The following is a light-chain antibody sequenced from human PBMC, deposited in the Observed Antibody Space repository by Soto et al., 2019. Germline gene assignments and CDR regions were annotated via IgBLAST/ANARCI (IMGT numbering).Light chain of an antibody. V-gene: IGKV3-20*01. Sequence: EIVLTQSPGTLSLSPGERATLSCRASQSINPSYIAWYQHKPGRAPRLLIYGASSRATGIPDRFSGSRSGTDFTLTINRLEPEDFAVYYCQQFSSSPWTFGQGTKVEI. CDR2: GAS. CDR1: QSINPSY. CDR3: QQFSSSPWT. J-gene: IGKJ1*01.